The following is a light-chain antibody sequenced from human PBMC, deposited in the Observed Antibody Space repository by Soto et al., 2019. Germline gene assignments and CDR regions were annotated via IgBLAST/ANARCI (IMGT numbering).Light chain of an antibody. Sequence: DIVMTQSPDSLAVSLGERATINCKSSQSVLYSSNNKNYLAWYQQKPGQPPKLLIYWASTRESGVPDRFSGSGSGTDLTLTISSLQAEDVAVYSCQQYYSTLLTFGGGTKVEIK. V-gene: IGKV4-1*01. CDR3: QQYYSTLLT. J-gene: IGKJ4*01. CDR2: WAS. CDR1: QSVLYSSNNKNY.